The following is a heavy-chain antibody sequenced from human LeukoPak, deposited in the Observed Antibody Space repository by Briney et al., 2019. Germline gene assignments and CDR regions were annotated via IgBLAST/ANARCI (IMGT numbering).Heavy chain of an antibody. D-gene: IGHD2-2*02. Sequence: GGSLRLSCAASGLTFSREWMVWVRQAPGKGLQYVAHIRGDGGETFHLDSVRGRFTISRDNAKNSLYLQMNSLRAEDTAVYYCARDQDRYRDLVVVPAAIGYWGQGTLVTVSS. J-gene: IGHJ4*02. V-gene: IGHV3-7*03. CDR3: ARDQDRYRDLVVVPAAIGY. CDR1: GLTFSREW. CDR2: IRGDGGET.